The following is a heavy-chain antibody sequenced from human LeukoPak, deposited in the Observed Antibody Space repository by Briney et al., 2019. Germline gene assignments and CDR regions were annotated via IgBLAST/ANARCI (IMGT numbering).Heavy chain of an antibody. D-gene: IGHD3-22*01. J-gene: IGHJ4*02. V-gene: IGHV1-69*13. CDR3: ARGTYYYDSSGYPEM. CDR1: GGTFSSYA. Sequence: VASVKVSCKASGGTFSSYAISWLRQAPGQGLEWMGGIIPIFGTANYAQKFQGRVTITADESTSTAYMELSSLRSEDTAVYYCARGTYYYDSSGYPEMWGQGTLVTVSS. CDR2: IIPIFGTA.